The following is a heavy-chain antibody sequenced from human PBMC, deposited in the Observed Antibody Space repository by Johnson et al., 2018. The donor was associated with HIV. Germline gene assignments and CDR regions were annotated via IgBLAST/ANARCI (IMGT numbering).Heavy chain of an antibody. CDR3: ARRIHVPNVFDI. CDR2: ISYDGSIK. CDR1: GFTFSTYA. Sequence: VQLVESGGGVVQPGRSLRLSCAASGFTFSTYAMHWVRQAPGKGLEWVAIISYDGSIKYYADSVKGRFTISRDNSKNTLYLQMNSLRTEDTAVYYCARRIHVPNVFDIWGQGTIVTVSS. V-gene: IGHV3-30-3*01. J-gene: IGHJ3*02.